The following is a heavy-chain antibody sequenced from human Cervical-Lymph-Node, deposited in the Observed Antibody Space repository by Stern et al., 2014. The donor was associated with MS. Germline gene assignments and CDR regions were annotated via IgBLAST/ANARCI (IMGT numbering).Heavy chain of an antibody. D-gene: IGHD3-3*01. CDR1: GNTFSDYY. V-gene: IGHV1-2*02. Sequence: QVQLVQSGAEVKKPGASVKVSCKASGNTFSDYYAHWVRQAPGQGLEWMGWIRPNSGAVNYAQKFQGRVTMTRDTSISTAYMELRGLRSDDTAVYYCRLAPSLRFLKWTFDYWGQGTLVTVSS. CDR2: IRPNSGAV. J-gene: IGHJ4*02. CDR3: RLAPSLRFLKWTFDY.